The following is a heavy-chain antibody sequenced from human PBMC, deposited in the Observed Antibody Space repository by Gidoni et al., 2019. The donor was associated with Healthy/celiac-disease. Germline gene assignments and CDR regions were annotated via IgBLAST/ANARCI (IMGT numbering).Heavy chain of an antibody. CDR3: TFPFGPGSFPDY. CDR1: GFPFRNAW. V-gene: IGHV3-15*01. D-gene: IGHD3-10*01. J-gene: IGHJ4*02. CDR2: IKSKTEGGTT. Sequence: EVQLVESGGGLVKPGGSLRLSCAASGFPFRNAWMTWVRQAPGKGLEWVGSIKSKTEGGTTDYATPVKGRFTISRDDSKNTLYLQMKSLKIEDTAVYYCTFPFGPGSFPDYWGQGTLVTVFS.